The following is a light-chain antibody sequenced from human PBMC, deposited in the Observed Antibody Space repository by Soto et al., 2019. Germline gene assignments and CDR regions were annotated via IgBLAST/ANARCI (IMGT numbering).Light chain of an antibody. Sequence: EVVLTQSPATLSLSPGDRAALSCKASQSVHNFLAWYQQKPGQAPRLLIYGASNRAAGIPDRFSGSGSGTDFSLTISRLEPEDFAVYYCQQYGSPPITFGQGTRLEIK. CDR3: QQYGSPPIT. V-gene: IGKV3-20*01. J-gene: IGKJ5*01. CDR1: QSVHNF. CDR2: GAS.